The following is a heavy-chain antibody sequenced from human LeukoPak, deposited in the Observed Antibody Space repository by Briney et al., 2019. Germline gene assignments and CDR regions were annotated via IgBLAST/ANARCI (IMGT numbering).Heavy chain of an antibody. Sequence: GESLKISCKGSGYSFTSYWIGWVRQMPGKGLEWMGIIYPGDSDTRYSPSFQGKVTISADRSIRTAYLQWSSLKASDTAMYYCARQDCGGDCYNTAFDYWGQGTLVTVSS. CDR2: IYPGDSDT. D-gene: IGHD2-21*02. V-gene: IGHV5-51*01. CDR3: ARQDCGGDCYNTAFDY. J-gene: IGHJ4*02. CDR1: GYSFTSYW.